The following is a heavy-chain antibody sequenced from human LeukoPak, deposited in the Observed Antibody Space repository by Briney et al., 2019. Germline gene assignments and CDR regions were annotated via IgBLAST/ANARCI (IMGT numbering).Heavy chain of an antibody. CDR1: GVSISSDY. Sequence: SETLSLTCTLSGVSISSDYWSWIRLPPGKGLEWIGHIYYSGSSNYNPSLKSRVTMSVDTSKNQFSLKLTSVTAADTAVYYCARRLRQNLFDPWGQGTLVTVSS. D-gene: IGHD4-17*01. J-gene: IGHJ5*02. CDR3: ARRLRQNLFDP. V-gene: IGHV4-59*08. CDR2: IYYSGSS.